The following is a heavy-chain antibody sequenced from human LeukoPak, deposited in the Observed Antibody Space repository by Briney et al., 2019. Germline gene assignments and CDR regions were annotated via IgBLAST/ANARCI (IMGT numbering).Heavy chain of an antibody. Sequence: GGSLRLSCAASGFTVSSNYMSWVRQAPGKGLEWVSIIYSGGSTYYADSVKGRFTISRDNSKNTIYLQMNNLRAEDTAVYYCARTLYSSSSCNWGQGTLVTVSS. D-gene: IGHD6-6*01. CDR1: GFTVSSNY. V-gene: IGHV3-53*01. CDR3: ARTLYSSSSCN. J-gene: IGHJ4*02. CDR2: IYSGGST.